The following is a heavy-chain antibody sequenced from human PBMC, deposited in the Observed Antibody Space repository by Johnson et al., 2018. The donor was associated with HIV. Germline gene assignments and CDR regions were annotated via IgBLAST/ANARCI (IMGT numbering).Heavy chain of an antibody. J-gene: IGHJ3*02. CDR1: GFTFSSYW. CDR3: ARTSGGDAFDI. CDR2: IKQDGSEK. V-gene: IGHV3-7*01. Sequence: VQLVESGGGLVQPGGSLRLSCAASGFTFSSYWMSWVRQAPGKGLEWVANIKQDGSEKYYMDSVKGRFTISRDNAKNSLYLQMNSLRAEDTAVYYCARTSGGDAFDIWGQGTMVTVSS.